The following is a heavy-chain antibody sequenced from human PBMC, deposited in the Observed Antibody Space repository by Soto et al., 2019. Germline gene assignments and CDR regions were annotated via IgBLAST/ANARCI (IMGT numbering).Heavy chain of an antibody. CDR1: GFTFSSYA. Sequence: GGSLRLSCAASGFTFSSYAMSWVRQAPGKGLEWVSSISGSGDSTYNADSVKGRFTISRDNSKNTLYLQLNSLTADDTAVYYCAPGGLYTSSWYEGYWGQGTLVTVSS. CDR2: ISGSGDST. J-gene: IGHJ4*02. D-gene: IGHD6-13*01. V-gene: IGHV3-23*01. CDR3: APGGLYTSSWYEGY.